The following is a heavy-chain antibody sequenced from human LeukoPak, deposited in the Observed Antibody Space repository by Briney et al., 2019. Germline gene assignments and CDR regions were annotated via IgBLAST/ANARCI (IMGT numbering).Heavy chain of an antibody. Sequence: GGSLRLSCAASGFTFSSYWMSWVRQAPGKGLEWGANIKQEGSEKYSVDSVKGRFTISRDNAKNSLYLQMDSLRAEDTAVYYCSRVRVEPGYYERDYYDMDVGGKGTTATVS. CDR3: SRVRVEPGYYERDYYDMDV. CDR2: IKQEGSEK. V-gene: IGHV3-7*01. J-gene: IGHJ6*03. D-gene: IGHD3-22*01. CDR1: GFTFSSYW.